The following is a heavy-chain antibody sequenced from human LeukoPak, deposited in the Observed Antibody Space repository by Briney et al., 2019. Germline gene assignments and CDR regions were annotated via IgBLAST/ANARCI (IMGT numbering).Heavy chain of an antibody. J-gene: IGHJ4*02. CDR2: IYYSGST. CDR1: GGSISSSSYY. D-gene: IGHD5-24*01. CDR3: ARRRDGYNYLDY. V-gene: IGHV4-39*01. Sequence: SETLSLTCTVSGGSISSSSYYWGWIRQPPGKGLEWIGSIYYSGSTYYNPSLKSRVTISVDTSRNQFSLKLSSVTAADTAVYYCARRRDGYNYLDYWGQGTLVTVSS.